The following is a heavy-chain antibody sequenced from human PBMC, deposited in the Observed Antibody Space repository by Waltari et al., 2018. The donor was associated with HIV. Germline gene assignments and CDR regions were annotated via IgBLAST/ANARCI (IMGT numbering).Heavy chain of an antibody. V-gene: IGHV3-73*02. Sequence: EVQLVESGGGLVQPGGSLRVSCAASGFTFSASAIHWVRQASGNGVEWVGSIGSRGNRYATAYGASVKGRFTVSRDDSKNRAYLQMNNLKTEDTDVYYCTRALAYWGQGTLVTVSP. D-gene: IGHD3-16*01. CDR1: GFTFSASA. CDR3: TRALAY. J-gene: IGHJ4*02. CDR2: IGSRGNRYAT.